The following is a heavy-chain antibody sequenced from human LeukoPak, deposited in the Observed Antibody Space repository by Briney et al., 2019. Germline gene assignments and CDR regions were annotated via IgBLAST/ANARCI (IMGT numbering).Heavy chain of an antibody. CDR2: MNPNSGNT. Sequence: ASVKVSCKASGYTFTSYDINWVRQATGQGLEWMGWMNPNSGNTGYAQKFQGRVTMTRNTSISTAYMELSSLRAEDTALYYCARHPLDGWAVYYYMDVWGKGTTVTVSS. V-gene: IGHV1-8*01. D-gene: IGHD5-24*01. CDR3: ARHPLDGWAVYYYMDV. CDR1: GYTFTSYD. J-gene: IGHJ6*03.